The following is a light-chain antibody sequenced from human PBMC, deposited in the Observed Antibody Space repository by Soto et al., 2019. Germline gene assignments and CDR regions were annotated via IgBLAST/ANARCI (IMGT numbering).Light chain of an antibody. CDR1: TSNIGKNT. Sequence: QSVLTQPPSVSAGPGQRVTISCSGSTSNIGKNTVNWYQQLPGEAPKLFIYYDDLLASGVSDRFSGSKSGTSASLAISGLQSEDEADYYCGAWDDTLNGWVFGGVTKVTVL. J-gene: IGLJ3*02. V-gene: IGLV1-36*01. CDR2: YDD. CDR3: GAWDDTLNGWV.